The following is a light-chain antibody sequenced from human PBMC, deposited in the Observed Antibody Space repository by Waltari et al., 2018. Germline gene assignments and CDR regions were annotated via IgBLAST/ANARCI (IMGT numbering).Light chain of an antibody. V-gene: IGLV1-51*01. Sequence: QSVLTQPPSVSAAPGQRVTISCSGSSFPCPGTSCNNGNHYLTRYQQLPGTAPKLLIYDNTNRPSGISDRFSGSKSGTSATLGITGLQTGDEADYYCGAWDNSLSTWVFGGGTKLTVL. CDR1: SFPCPGTSCNNGNHY. J-gene: IGLJ3*02. CDR2: DNT. CDR3: GAWDNSLSTWV.